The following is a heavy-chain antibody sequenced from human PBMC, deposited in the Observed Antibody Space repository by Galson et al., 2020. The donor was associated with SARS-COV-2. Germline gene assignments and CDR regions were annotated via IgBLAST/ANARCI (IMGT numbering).Heavy chain of an antibody. Sequence: GESLKISCAASGFSFSNYWMTWVRQAPGKGLEWLANIKEDASDKSCVDSVKCRFTISRDNARNSLYLEMNNLRAEDTAVYYCARGIARYCSGANCYSNRDYYMDVWCKGTTVIVAS. D-gene: IGHD2-15*01. CDR1: GFSFSNYW. V-gene: IGHV3-7*03. CDR2: IKEDASDK. J-gene: IGHJ6*03. CDR3: ARGIARYCSGANCYSNRDYYMDV.